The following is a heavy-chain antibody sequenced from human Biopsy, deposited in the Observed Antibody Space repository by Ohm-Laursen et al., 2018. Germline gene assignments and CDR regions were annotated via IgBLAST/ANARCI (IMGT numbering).Heavy chain of an antibody. V-gene: IGHV4-39*01. Sequence: AWVRQPPGKGLEWIGSIYNTETTFYNPSLKSRVTISVDTSTNQFSLKVSSVTAADTALYFCARHPTGFWFDPWGHGTLVTVSS. CDR2: IYNTETT. J-gene: IGHJ5*02. CDR3: ARHPTGFWFDP.